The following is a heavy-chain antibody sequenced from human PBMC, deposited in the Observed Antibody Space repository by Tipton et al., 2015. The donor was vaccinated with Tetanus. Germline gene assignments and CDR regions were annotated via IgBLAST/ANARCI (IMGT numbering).Heavy chain of an antibody. Sequence: TLSLTCTVSGDSISGGSYYWAWIRQPPGKGLEWIGSIYESGDTYYIPSLKSRVTISEDTSKNQFSLKLNSMTATDTAVYFCARHQSGYFTPFDYWGQGTLVTVSS. V-gene: IGHV4-39*01. CDR2: IYESGDT. J-gene: IGHJ4*02. D-gene: IGHD3-3*01. CDR3: ARHQSGYFTPFDY. CDR1: GDSISGGSYY.